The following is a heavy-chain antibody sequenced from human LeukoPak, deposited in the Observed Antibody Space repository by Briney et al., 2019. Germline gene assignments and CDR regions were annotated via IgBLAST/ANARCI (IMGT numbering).Heavy chain of an antibody. CDR2: NSGSGRII. V-gene: IGHV3-48*03. CDR3: ARDSYDSSGYGASDI. D-gene: IGHD3-22*01. Sequence: GGSLRLSCAASGFTFSDYEMNWVRQAPGKALEGVSYNSGSGRIIYYADSVKGRFTVSRDNAKNSLYLQMHGLRAEDTAVYYCARDSYDSSGYGASDIWGQGTMVTVSS. J-gene: IGHJ3*02. CDR1: GFTFSDYE.